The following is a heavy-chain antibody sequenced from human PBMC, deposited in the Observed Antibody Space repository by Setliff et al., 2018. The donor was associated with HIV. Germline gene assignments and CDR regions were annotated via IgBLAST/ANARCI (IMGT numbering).Heavy chain of an antibody. Sequence: SETLSLTCTVSGGSISSDYWSWIRQPPGKGLEWIGYVYHSGSTNYNPSLKSRVTISVDTSKNQFSMKLRSVTAADTAVYYCARLRSELGVFDYWVQGTRVTVS. CDR1: GGSISSDY. CDR2: VYHSGST. V-gene: IGHV4-59*08. D-gene: IGHD1-26*01. CDR3: ARLRSELGVFDY. J-gene: IGHJ4*02.